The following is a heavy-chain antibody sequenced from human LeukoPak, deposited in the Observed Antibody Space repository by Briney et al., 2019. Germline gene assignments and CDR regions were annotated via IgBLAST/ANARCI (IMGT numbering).Heavy chain of an antibody. CDR3: ARDRSNIAASDGWFDP. D-gene: IGHD6-13*01. CDR1: EFTFGSYN. V-gene: IGHV3-21*01. Sequence: GGSLRLSCKASEFTFGSYNMNWVRQAPGKGLEWVSSISTSSSYIYYADSVKGRFTISRDNAKKSVFLQMNSLRAEDTAVYYCARDRSNIAASDGWFDPWGQGTLVTVSS. CDR2: ISTSSSYI. J-gene: IGHJ5*02.